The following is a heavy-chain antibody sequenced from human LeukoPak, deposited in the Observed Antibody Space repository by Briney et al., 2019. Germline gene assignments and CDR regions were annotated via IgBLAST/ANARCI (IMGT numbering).Heavy chain of an antibody. V-gene: IGHV1-69*04. CDR3: ARDVEGGTFDI. D-gene: IGHD3-16*01. Sequence: SVKVSCKASGGTFSSYAISWVRQAPGQGLEWMGRIIPILGIANYAQKFQGRVTITADKSTSTAYMELSSLRSEDTAVYFCARDVEGGTFDIWGQGTTVTVSS. CDR2: IIPILGIA. J-gene: IGHJ3*02. CDR1: GGTFSSYA.